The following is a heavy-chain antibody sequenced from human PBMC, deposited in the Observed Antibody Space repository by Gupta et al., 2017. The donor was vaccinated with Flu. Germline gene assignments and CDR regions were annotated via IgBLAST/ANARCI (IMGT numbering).Heavy chain of an antibody. CDR3: VKDRSDLAKGAVAGCFDY. CDR1: GFPFSSYA. CDR2: ISSNGGST. Sequence: EVQLVESGGGLVQPGGSLSLSCSASGFPFSSYAMHWVRQAPGKGLEYVSAISSNGGSTYYADSVKGRFTISRDNSKNTLYLQMSSLRAEDTAVYYCVKDRSDLAKGAVAGCFDYWGQGTLVTVSS. V-gene: IGHV3-64D*06. J-gene: IGHJ4*02. D-gene: IGHD6-19*01.